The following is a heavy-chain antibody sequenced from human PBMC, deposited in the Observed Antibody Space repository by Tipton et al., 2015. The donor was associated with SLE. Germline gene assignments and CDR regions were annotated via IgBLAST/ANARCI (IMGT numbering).Heavy chain of an antibody. V-gene: IGHV1-69*09. J-gene: IGHJ4*02. D-gene: IGHD1/OR15-1a*01. Sequence: QLVQSGAEVKKPGSSVRVSCKASGGTFSTYTLSWVRQAPGQGLEWMGRILPILGIANYAQKFQGRVTMTTDTSTSTAYMELRSLRSDDTAVYYCARDSRGITGTTGSFDYWGQGTLVTVSS. CDR3: ARDSRGITGTTGSFDY. CDR1: GGTFSTYT. CDR2: ILPILGIA.